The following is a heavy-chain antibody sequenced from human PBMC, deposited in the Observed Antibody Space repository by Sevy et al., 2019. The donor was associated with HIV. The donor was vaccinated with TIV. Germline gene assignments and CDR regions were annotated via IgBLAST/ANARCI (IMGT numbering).Heavy chain of an antibody. V-gene: IGHV3-21*04. J-gene: IGHJ4*02. Sequence: GGSLRLSCAASGFTFRSYSMNWVRQAPGKGLEWLSSIIYDSGYIYYSDSVKGRFTISRDNAKNFLYLQMNNLRGEDTAIYYCARDFTIFGVVSGIDYWGQGKLVTVSS. CDR3: ARDFTIFGVVSGIDY. D-gene: IGHD3-3*01. CDR1: GFTFRSYS. CDR2: IIYDSGYI.